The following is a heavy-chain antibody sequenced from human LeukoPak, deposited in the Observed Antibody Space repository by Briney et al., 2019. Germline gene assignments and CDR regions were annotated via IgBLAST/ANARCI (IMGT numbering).Heavy chain of an antibody. CDR2: ISYDGSNK. CDR3: ARGVFRYSD. V-gene: IGHV3-30*03. D-gene: IGHD3-9*01. J-gene: IGHJ4*02. CDR1: GFTFSSYG. Sequence: GGSLRLSCAASGFTFSSYGMHWVRQAPGKGLEWVAVISYDGSNKYYADSVKGRFTISRDNSKNTLYLQMNSLRAEDTAVYYCARGVFRYSDWGQGTLVTVSS.